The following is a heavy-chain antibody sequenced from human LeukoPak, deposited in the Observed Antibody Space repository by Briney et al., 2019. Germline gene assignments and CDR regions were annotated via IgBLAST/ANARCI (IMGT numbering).Heavy chain of an antibody. V-gene: IGHV3-21*04. Sequence: GGSLRLSCAASGFTFSSFNMNWVRQAPGKGLEWVSSISGSGGTIYYANSVKGRFAISRDNAENSLYLQMNSLRAEDTAVYYCAKVQRAYYYDSSGPDAFDIWGQGTMVTVSS. CDR2: ISGSGGTI. CDR3: AKVQRAYYYDSSGPDAFDI. D-gene: IGHD3-22*01. CDR1: GFTFSSFN. J-gene: IGHJ3*02.